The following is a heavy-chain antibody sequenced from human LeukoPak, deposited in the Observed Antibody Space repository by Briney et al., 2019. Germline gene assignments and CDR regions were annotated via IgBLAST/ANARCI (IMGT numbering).Heavy chain of an antibody. D-gene: IGHD3-3*01. J-gene: IGHJ4*02. CDR2: ISGSSGHT. Sequence: PGGSLRLSCEASGFTFSGYAVSWVRQAPGKGLEWVSAISGSSGHTYYADSVKGRFTISRDNSKNTLYLQMNSLRAEDTAVYYCAKVGFSEMEWLLYSDHWGQGTLVTVSS. CDR3: AKVGFSEMEWLLYSDH. V-gene: IGHV3-23*01. CDR1: GFTFSGYA.